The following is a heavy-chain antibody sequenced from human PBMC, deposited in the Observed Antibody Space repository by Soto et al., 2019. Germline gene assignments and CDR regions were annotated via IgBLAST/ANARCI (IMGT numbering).Heavy chain of an antibody. Sequence: QVQLVESGGGVVQPGRSLRLSCAASGFTFSSYGMHWVRQAPGKGLEWVAVIWYDGSNKYYADSVKGRFTISRDNSKNTLYLQMNSLRAEDTAVYYCAREAVAGILDYWGQGTLVTVSS. D-gene: IGHD6-19*01. CDR2: IWYDGSNK. CDR3: AREAVAGILDY. J-gene: IGHJ4*02. CDR1: GFTFSSYG. V-gene: IGHV3-33*01.